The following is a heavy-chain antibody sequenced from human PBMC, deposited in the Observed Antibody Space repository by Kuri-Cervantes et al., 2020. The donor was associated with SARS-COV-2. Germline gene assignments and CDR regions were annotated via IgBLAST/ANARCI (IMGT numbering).Heavy chain of an antibody. Sequence: ESLKISCTVSGGYISSFYWSWIRQPPGKGLEWIGYFYHSGITNYDPSLKSRVTISGDTSKNQLSLKLTSVTAADTAVYYCARDNVLYSGSGFDLWGQGTLVTVSS. CDR2: FYHSGIT. D-gene: IGHD1-26*01. J-gene: IGHJ4*02. CDR1: GGYISSFY. V-gene: IGHV4-59*01. CDR3: ARDNVLYSGSGFDL.